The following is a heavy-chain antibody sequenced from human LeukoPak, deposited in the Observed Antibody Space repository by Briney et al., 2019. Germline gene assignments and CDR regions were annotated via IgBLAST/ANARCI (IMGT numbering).Heavy chain of an antibody. CDR2: INSGGSST. CDR1: AFTFSSYW. D-gene: IGHD6-19*01. V-gene: IGHV3-74*01. Sequence: GGSLRLTCTASAFTFSSYWMHWVRQAPGKGLVWVSHINSGGSSTSYADSVKGRFTISRDNAKNTLCLQMNSLRAEDTAVYYCARDRYSSAWYEEWGQGTLVTVSS. CDR3: ARDRYSSAWYEE. J-gene: IGHJ4*02.